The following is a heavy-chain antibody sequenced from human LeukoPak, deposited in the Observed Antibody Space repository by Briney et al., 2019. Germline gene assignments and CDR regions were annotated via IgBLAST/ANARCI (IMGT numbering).Heavy chain of an antibody. D-gene: IGHD3-22*01. CDR2: IYHSGST. CDR1: GYSISSGYY. V-gene: IGHV4-38-2*02. Sequence: SETLSLTCTVSGYSISSGYYWGWIRQPPGKGLEWIGSIYHSGSTYYNPSLKSRVTISVDTSKNQFSLKLSSVTAADTAVYYCARYHDSSGYYSNWFDPWGQGTLVTVSS. CDR3: ARYHDSSGYYSNWFDP. J-gene: IGHJ5*02.